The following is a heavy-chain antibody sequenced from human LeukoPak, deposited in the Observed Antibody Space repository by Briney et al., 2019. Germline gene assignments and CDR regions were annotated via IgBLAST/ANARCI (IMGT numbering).Heavy chain of an antibody. D-gene: IGHD1-26*01. CDR3: AREGGSYYWDY. J-gene: IGHJ4*02. Sequence: PGGSLRLSCAASGFTFSDHYMDWVRQAPGKGLEWVSGINWNGGSTVYADSVKGRFTISRDNAKNSLYLQMNSLRAEDTALYYCAREGGSYYWDYWGQGTLVTVSS. V-gene: IGHV3-20*04. CDR2: INWNGGST. CDR1: GFTFSDHY.